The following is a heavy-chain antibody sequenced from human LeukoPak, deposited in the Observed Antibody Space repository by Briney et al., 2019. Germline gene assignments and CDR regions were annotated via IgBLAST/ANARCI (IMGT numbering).Heavy chain of an antibody. V-gene: IGHV1-46*01. D-gene: IGHD3-10*01. CDR2: INPSGGST. CDR1: GYTFTSYY. CDR3: ASLIQNVYYGSEGAGYFDL. J-gene: IGHJ2*01. Sequence: GASVKVSCKASGYTFTSYYMHWVRQAPGQGLEWMGIINPSGGSTSYAQKFQGRVTMTRDTSTSTVYMELSSLRSEDTAVYYCASLIQNVYYGSEGAGYFDLWGRGTLVTVSS.